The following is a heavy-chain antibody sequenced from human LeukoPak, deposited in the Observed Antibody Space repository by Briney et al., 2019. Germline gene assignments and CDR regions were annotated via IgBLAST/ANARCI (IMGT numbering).Heavy chain of an antibody. D-gene: IGHD6-25*01. Sequence: GGSLRLSCAASGFSFSSYGMNWVRQAPGKGLEWVSYISSSSSTIYYADSVKGRFTISRDNAKNSLYLQMNSLRDEDTAVYYCARDLSATYYFDFWGQGTPVTVSS. CDR2: ISSSSSTI. J-gene: IGHJ4*02. CDR3: ARDLSATYYFDF. V-gene: IGHV3-48*02. CDR1: GFSFSSYG.